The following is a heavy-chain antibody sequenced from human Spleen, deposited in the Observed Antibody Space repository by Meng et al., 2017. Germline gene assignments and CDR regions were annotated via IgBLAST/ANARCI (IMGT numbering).Heavy chain of an antibody. J-gene: IGHJ4*02. V-gene: IGHV1-2*06. CDR3: ARVFSGSYVKIFDF. CDR2: INPKSGDT. CDR1: GYNFPDYY. Sequence: ASVKVSCKPSGYNFPDYYIHWVRRAPGQGLEWMGRINPKSGDTHYAQRFQGRVTMTGDTSISTAYMELSSLRSEDTAVYYCARVFSGSYVKIFDFWGQGTLVTVSS. D-gene: IGHD1-26*01.